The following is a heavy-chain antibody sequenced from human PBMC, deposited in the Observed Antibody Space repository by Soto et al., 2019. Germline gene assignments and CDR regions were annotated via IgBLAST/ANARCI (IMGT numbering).Heavy chain of an antibody. V-gene: IGHV4-59*01. J-gene: IGHJ4*02. CDR1: GGSMTGYF. Sequence: SETLSLTCTVSGGSMTGYFWTWIRQSAGKGLEWIGHVYDSGNTDYNPSLASRITMAVDTSKREFSLKVKSVTAADTAVYYCARTHWVSGTEYWGQGTLVTVSS. CDR2: VYDSGNT. D-gene: IGHD6-19*01. CDR3: ARTHWVSGTEY.